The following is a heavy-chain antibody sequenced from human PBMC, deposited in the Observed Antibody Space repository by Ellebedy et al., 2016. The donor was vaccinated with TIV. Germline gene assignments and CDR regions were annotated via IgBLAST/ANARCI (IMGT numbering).Heavy chain of an antibody. CDR2: IKQDGSEK. CDR3: AREVGYSYGLTNIYYYYGMDV. CDR1: GFTFSSYW. D-gene: IGHD5-18*01. V-gene: IGHV3-7*01. J-gene: IGHJ6*02. Sequence: GGSLRLXCAASGFTFSSYWMSWVRQAPGKGLEWVANIKQDGSEKYYVDSVKGRFTISRDNAKNSLYLQMNSLRAEDTAVYYCAREVGYSYGLTNIYYYYGMDVWGQGTTVTVSS.